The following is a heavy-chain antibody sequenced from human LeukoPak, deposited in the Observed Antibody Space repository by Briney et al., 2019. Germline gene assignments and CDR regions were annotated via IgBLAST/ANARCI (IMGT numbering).Heavy chain of an antibody. J-gene: IGHJ4*02. CDR3: AKVPDYGGNPRLGFDY. CDR2: ISGSGGST. V-gene: IGHV3-23*01. CDR1: GFTFGDYA. D-gene: IGHD4-23*01. Sequence: GGSLRLSCTASGFTFGDYAMSWVRQAPGKGLEWVSAISGSGGSTYYADSVKGRFTISRDNSKNTLYLQMNSLRAEDTAVYYCAKVPDYGGNPRLGFDYWGQGTLVTVSS.